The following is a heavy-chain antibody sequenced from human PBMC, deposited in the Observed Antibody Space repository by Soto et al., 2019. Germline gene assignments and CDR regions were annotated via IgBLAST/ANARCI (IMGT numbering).Heavy chain of an antibody. V-gene: IGHV3-48*02. D-gene: IGHD2-8*01. CDR1: GFTLSTYS. Sequence: EVQLVESGGGQVQPGGSLRLSCAASGFTLSTYSINWVRQAPGKGLEWVSYISATGSTIRYADSVKGRFTISRDNANNSLYLQMDSLGDEDTAVYYCARDMYYWGQGTLVTVSS. CDR3: ARDMYY. J-gene: IGHJ4*02. CDR2: ISATGSTI.